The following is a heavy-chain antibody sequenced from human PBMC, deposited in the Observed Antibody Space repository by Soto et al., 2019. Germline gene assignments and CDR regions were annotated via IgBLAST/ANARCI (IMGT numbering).Heavy chain of an antibody. CDR1: GASSRGSYSY. V-gene: IGHV4-39*01. J-gene: IGHJ4*02. CDR3: ATSQKGYNWNYFDH. Sequence: SETLSLTCAVPGASSRGSYSYWAWLRQSPGKGPEWIGGVFYTGFTSYNPSLESRVSVSLATSKSQFSLKLSAVTAADTAVYYCATSQKGYNWNYFDHWGQGALVTVSS. D-gene: IGHD1-20*01. CDR2: VFYTGFT.